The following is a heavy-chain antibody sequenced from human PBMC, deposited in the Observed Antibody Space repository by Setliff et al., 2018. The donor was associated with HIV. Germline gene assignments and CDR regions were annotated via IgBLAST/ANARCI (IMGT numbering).Heavy chain of an antibody. Sequence: ASVKVSCKVSGYSFISNYMHWVQQAPGKGLEWMGLVDPEDGATIYAEKFQGRVIITADTSTDTAYMELSSLRSEDTAVYYCATTYSSGSANNWFDPWGQGTLVTVSS. D-gene: IGHD6-19*01. CDR2: VDPEDGAT. CDR1: GYSFISNY. CDR3: ATTYSSGSANNWFDP. V-gene: IGHV1-69-2*01. J-gene: IGHJ5*02.